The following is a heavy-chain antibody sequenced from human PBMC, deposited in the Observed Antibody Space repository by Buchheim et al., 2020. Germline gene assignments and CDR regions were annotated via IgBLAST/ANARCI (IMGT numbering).Heavy chain of an antibody. Sequence: QVQLQESGPGLVKPSQTLSLTCTVSGGSISSGDYYWSWIRQLPGKGLEWIGYIYYSGSTYYNPSLKSRVTISVDTSKNQFSLKLSSVTAADTAVYYCARGASSITIFGVEPGPYYYGMDVWGQGTT. CDR1: GGSISSGDYY. V-gene: IGHV4-30-4*01. CDR3: ARGASSITIFGVEPGPYYYGMDV. D-gene: IGHD3-3*01. CDR2: IYYSGST. J-gene: IGHJ6*02.